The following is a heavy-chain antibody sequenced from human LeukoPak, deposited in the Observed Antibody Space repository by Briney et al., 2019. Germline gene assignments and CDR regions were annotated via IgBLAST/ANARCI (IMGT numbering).Heavy chain of an antibody. CDR3: ANTPAPGGYYDSSGYDAFDI. Sequence: GGSLRLSCAASGFTFSSYGMHWVRQAPGKGLEWAAVISYDGSNKYYADSVKGRFTISRDNSKNTLYLQMNSLRAEDTAVYYCANTPAPGGYYDSSGYDAFDIWGQGTMVTVSS. CDR1: GFTFSSYG. D-gene: IGHD3-22*01. V-gene: IGHV3-30*18. J-gene: IGHJ3*02. CDR2: ISYDGSNK.